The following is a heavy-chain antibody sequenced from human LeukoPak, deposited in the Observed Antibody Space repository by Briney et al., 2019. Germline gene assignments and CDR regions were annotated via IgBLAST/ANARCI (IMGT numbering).Heavy chain of an antibody. CDR1: GGSISSSSYY. D-gene: IGHD6-19*01. CDR2: IYYSGRT. Sequence: SETLSLTCTVSGGSISSSSYYWSWIRQPPGKGLEWIGYIYYSGRTSYNPSLKSRVTISVDTSKNQFSLRLSSVTAADTAVYYCARGGGVRTGSGWRPGNWFDPWGQGTLVIVSS. J-gene: IGHJ5*02. CDR3: ARGGGVRTGSGWRPGNWFDP. V-gene: IGHV4-61*01.